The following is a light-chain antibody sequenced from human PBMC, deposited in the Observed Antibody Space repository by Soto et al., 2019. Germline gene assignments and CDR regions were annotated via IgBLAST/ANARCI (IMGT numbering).Light chain of an antibody. J-gene: IGKJ5*01. V-gene: IGKV3-11*01. CDR1: QSVSSY. CDR2: DAS. CDR3: QQRSDWPPKIT. Sequence: EIVLTQSPATLSLSPGERATLSCRASQSVSSYLVWYQQKPGQAPSLLIYDASNRATGSPARISGSGSGTDFTLTISRLEPEDFAVYYCQQRSDWPPKITFGQGTRLEIK.